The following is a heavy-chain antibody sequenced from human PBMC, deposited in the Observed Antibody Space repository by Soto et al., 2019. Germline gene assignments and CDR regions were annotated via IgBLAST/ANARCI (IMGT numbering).Heavy chain of an antibody. CDR1: GFSFSTYG. Sequence: EVQLLESGGGLVQPGGSLRLSCAVSGFSFSTYGVTWVLQAPGKGLEWVSGVSGGSGTTHYVDSVKGRFTITGDTSKNTVYLQMNSLRVEDTAVYYCARWNGYGDHWGQGALVTVSS. J-gene: IGHJ4*02. V-gene: IGHV3-23*01. CDR2: VSGGSGTT. CDR3: ARWNGYGDH. D-gene: IGHD1-1*01.